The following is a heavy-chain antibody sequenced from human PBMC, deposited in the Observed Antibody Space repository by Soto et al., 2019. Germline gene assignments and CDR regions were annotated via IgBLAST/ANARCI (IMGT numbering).Heavy chain of an antibody. J-gene: IGHJ6*02. D-gene: IGHD6-13*01. CDR1: NLPLIGYP. Sequence: QVQLVDSGGGVVQLGGSLRPSVAASNLPLIGYPMPWVARAPGKGLGGVAVIPHDGRNKYYGDSVKGRFTISRDNSKNTLFLQMNSLRAEDTALYYCAKGSSSWYSYYGMDVWGQGTTVTVSS. CDR3: AKGSSSWYSYYGMDV. V-gene: IGHV3-30*18. CDR2: IPHDGRNK.